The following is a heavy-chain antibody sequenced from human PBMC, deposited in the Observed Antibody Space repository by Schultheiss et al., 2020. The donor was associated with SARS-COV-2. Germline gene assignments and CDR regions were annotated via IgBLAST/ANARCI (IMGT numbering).Heavy chain of an antibody. CDR1: GGSFSGYY. J-gene: IGHJ6*03. CDR2: INHSGST. V-gene: IGHV4-34*01. Sequence: SQTLSLTCAVYGGSFSGYYWSWIRQPPGKGLEWIGEINHSGSTNYNPSLKSRVTISVDTSKNQFSLKLSSVTAADTAVYYCARGRGGSYYYYYYMDVWGKGTTVTVSS. D-gene: IGHD2-15*01. CDR3: ARGRGGSYYYYYYMDV.